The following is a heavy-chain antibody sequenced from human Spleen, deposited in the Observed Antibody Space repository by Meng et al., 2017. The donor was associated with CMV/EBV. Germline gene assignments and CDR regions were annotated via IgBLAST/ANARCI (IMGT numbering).Heavy chain of an antibody. J-gene: IGHJ4*02. CDR2: MYSGGSST. Sequence: CAASGFNFSRYGMSSVRQAPGKGLEWVSVMYSGGSSTFYADSVQGRFTISRDESKNTLYLQMNSLRAEDTALYYCAKCSSTSCRYFDYWGQGTLVTVSS. V-gene: IGHV3-23*03. CDR1: GFNFSRYG. D-gene: IGHD2-2*01. CDR3: AKCSSTSCRYFDY.